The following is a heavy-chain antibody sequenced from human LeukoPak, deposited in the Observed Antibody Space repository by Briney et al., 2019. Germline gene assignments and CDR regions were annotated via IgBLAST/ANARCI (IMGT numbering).Heavy chain of an antibody. CDR2: ISGSGGST. V-gene: IGHV3-23*01. CDR3: AKGAGYDYVWGSYRYTGGGAFDI. D-gene: IGHD3-16*02. Sequence: PGGSLRLSCAASGFTFSSYAMSWVRQAAGKGLEWVSSISGSGGSTYYADSVKGRFTISRDNSKNTLYLQMNSLRAEDTAVYYCAKGAGYDYVWGSYRYTGGGAFDIWGQGTMVTVSS. CDR1: GFTFSSYA. J-gene: IGHJ3*02.